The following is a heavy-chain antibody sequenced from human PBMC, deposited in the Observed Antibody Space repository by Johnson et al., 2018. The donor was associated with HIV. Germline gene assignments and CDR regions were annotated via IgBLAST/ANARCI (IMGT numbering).Heavy chain of an antibody. V-gene: IGHV3-7*01. CDR3: ASFWGGGGWYAMGAFDI. D-gene: IGHD6-19*01. Sequence: VQLVESGGGLVQPGGSLRLSCAASGFTFSSYWMSWVRQAPGKGLEWVANIKQDGSEKYYVDSVKGRFTISRDNAKNSLYLQMNSLRDEDTAVYYCASFWGGGGWYAMGAFDIWGQGTMVTVSS. CDR2: IKQDGSEK. CDR1: GFTFSSYW. J-gene: IGHJ3*02.